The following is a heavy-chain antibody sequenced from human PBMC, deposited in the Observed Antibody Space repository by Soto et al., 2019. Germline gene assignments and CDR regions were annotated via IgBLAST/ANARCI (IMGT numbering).Heavy chain of an antibody. Sequence: PSETLSLTCTVSCGSISSSSYYWGWIRQPPGKGLEWMGSIYYSGSTYSNPSLKSRVTISVDTSKNQFSLNLSSVTAADTAVYYCARHPVRLLAADYYYYWGMDVWGQGNPGHRLL. J-gene: IGHJ6*02. CDR2: IYYSGST. D-gene: IGHD6-13*01. CDR1: CGSISSSSYY. V-gene: IGHV4-39*01. CDR3: ARHPVRLLAADYYYYWGMDV.